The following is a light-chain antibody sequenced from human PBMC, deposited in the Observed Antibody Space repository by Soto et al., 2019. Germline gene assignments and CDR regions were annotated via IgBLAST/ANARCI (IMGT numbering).Light chain of an antibody. V-gene: IGLV2-14*01. CDR2: EVS. CDR1: SSDVGGYNY. CDR3: SSYTVSTPVV. Sequence: QSVLTQPASVSGSPGQSITISCTGTSSDVGGYNYVSWYQQHPGKAHRLMIYEVSNRPSGVSNRFSGSKSGNTASLTISGLQAEDEADYYCSSYTVSTPVVFGGGTQLTVL. J-gene: IGLJ3*02.